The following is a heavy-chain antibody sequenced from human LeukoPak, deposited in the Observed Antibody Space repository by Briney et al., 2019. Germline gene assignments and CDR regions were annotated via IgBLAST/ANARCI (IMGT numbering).Heavy chain of an antibody. CDR3: ARASLYDILTGYYTPYYFDY. J-gene: IGHJ4*02. Sequence: GGSLRLSCAASGFTFSSNYMSWVRQAPGKGLEWVSVIYSGGSTYYADSVKGRFTISRDNSKNTLYLQMNSLRAEDTAVYYCARASLYDILTGYYTPYYFDYWGQGTLVTVSS. CDR1: GFTFSSNY. CDR2: IYSGGST. D-gene: IGHD3-9*01. V-gene: IGHV3-53*01.